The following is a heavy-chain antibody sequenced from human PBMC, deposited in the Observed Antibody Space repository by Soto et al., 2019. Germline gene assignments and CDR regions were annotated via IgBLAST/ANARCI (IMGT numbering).Heavy chain of an antibody. CDR3: ARGRYGGY. CDR1: GYAFTTYG. Sequence: QVHLVQSGAEVKKPGASVKVSCKGSGYAFTTYGITWVRQAPGQGLEWMGWISAHNGNTNYAQKLQGRVTVTSDTSTSSAYMQMRSLRSDVTAVYYCARGRYGGYWGQGAVVSVSS. J-gene: IGHJ4*02. CDR2: ISAHNGNT. V-gene: IGHV1-18*01. D-gene: IGHD3-10*01.